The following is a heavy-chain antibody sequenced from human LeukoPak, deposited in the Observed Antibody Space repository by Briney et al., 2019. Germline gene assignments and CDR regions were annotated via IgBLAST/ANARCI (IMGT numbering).Heavy chain of an antibody. D-gene: IGHD3-10*01. CDR1: GGSISSGDYY. J-gene: IGHJ4*02. V-gene: IGHV4-30-4*08. CDR3: AREETDGALVY. Sequence: SETLSLTCTVSGGSISSGDYYWSWIRQPPGKGLEWTRYIYYSGSTYYNPSLKSRVTISVDTSKSQFSLNLSSVTAADTAVYYCAREETDGALVYWGQGTLVTVSS. CDR2: IYYSGST.